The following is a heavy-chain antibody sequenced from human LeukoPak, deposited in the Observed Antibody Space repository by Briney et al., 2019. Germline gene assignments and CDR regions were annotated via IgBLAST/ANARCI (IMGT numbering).Heavy chain of an antibody. CDR3: ARPRRQYGLGLGN. V-gene: IGHV3-66*02. D-gene: IGHD4-11*01. CDR2: IYSGGST. Sequence: QTWGSLRLSCAASGFTVSSNYMSWVRQAPGKGLEWVSVIYSGGSTYYADSVKGRFTISRDNSKNTLYLQMNSLRAEDTAVYYCARPRRQYGLGLGNWGQGTLVTVSS. CDR1: GFTVSSNY. J-gene: IGHJ4*02.